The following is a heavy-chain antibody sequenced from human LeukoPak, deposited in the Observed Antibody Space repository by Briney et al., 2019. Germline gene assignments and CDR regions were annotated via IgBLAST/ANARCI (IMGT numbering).Heavy chain of an antibody. J-gene: IGHJ4*02. D-gene: IGHD3-22*01. Sequence: ASVKVSCKASGYTFTSYDINWVRQATGQGLEWMGWMNPNSGNTGYAQKLQGRVTMTTDTSTSTAYMELRSLRSDDTAVYYCARHGGGYYYDSSGYLYFDYWGQGTLVTVSS. V-gene: IGHV1-8*02. CDR1: GYTFTSYD. CDR3: ARHGGGYYYDSSGYLYFDY. CDR2: MNPNSGNT.